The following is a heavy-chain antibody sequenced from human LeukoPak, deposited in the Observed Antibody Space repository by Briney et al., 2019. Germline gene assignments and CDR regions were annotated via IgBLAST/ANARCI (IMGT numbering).Heavy chain of an antibody. V-gene: IGHV4-4*07. CDR2: IYTSGTT. Sequence: SETLSLTCTVSGGSTINYFRSWIRQPAGKGLEWIGHIYTSGTTHYNPSLNNRVTISLDASKSQFSLHLNSVTAADTAVYYCARAEGSGSGAYTLDYWGQGILVTVSS. CDR3: ARAEGSGSGAYTLDY. D-gene: IGHD3-10*01. J-gene: IGHJ4*02. CDR1: GGSTINYF.